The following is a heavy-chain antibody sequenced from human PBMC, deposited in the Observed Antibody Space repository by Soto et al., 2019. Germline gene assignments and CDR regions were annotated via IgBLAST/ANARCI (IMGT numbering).Heavy chain of an antibody. J-gene: IGHJ4*02. CDR3: AREGYSGYFFDY. CDR1: GFSFSTYG. CDR2: IWHDGSNK. D-gene: IGHD5-12*01. Sequence: QVLLVESGGGVVQPGRSLRLSCVASGFSFSTYGMHWVRQPPGKGLVWVAGIWHDGSNKYYADSVQGRATISRDNSENTVYIQMNSLRGDDTAKYFCAREGYSGYFFDYWGQGTLVSVSS. V-gene: IGHV3-33*01.